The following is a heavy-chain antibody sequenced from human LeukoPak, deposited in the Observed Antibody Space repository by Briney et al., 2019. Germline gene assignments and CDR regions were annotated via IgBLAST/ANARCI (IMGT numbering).Heavy chain of an antibody. CDR1: GYTFITYS. V-gene: IGHV7-4-1*02. D-gene: IGHD3-22*01. CDR2: INTNTGNP. Sequence: GASVRVSCKASGYTFITYSLNWVRQAPGQGLEWMGWINTNTGNPTYAQGFTGRFVFSLDTSVSTAYLQISSLKAEDTAVYYCARVRYDSSGYYYVAGLGYYYYYMDVWGKGTTVTVSS. J-gene: IGHJ6*03. CDR3: ARVRYDSSGYYYVAGLGYYYYYMDV.